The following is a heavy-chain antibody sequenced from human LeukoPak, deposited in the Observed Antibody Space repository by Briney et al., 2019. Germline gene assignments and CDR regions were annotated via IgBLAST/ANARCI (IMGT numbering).Heavy chain of an antibody. CDR1: GGSISSSSYY. D-gene: IGHD2-15*01. Sequence: SETLSLTCTVSGGSISSSSYYWGWIRQPPGKGLEWIGYIYCSGSTNYNPSLKSRVTISVDTSKNQFSLKLSSVTAADTAVYYCARRVAATGYYYYGMDVWGQGTTVTVSS. CDR2: IYCSGST. CDR3: ARRVAATGYYYYGMDV. V-gene: IGHV4-61*05. J-gene: IGHJ6*02.